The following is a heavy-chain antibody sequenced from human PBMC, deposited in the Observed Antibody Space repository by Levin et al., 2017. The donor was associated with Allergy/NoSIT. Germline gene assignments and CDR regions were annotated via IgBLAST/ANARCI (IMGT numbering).Heavy chain of an antibody. J-gene: IGHJ6*03. V-gene: IGHV4-59*08. CDR1: GGSISSYY. D-gene: IGHD3-10*01. CDR3: ARLTEWFGLYYYYYMDV. Sequence: SETLSLTCTVSGGSISSYYWSWIRQPPGKGLEWIGYIYYSGSTNYNPSLKSRVTISVDTSKNQFSLKLSSVTAADTAVYYCARLTEWFGLYYYYYMDVWGKGTTVTVSS. CDR2: IYYSGST.